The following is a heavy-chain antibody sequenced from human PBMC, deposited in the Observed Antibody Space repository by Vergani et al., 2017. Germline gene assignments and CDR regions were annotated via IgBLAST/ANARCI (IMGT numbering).Heavy chain of an antibody. J-gene: IGHJ4*02. CDR3: AKHFRGWSTDY. Sequence: QVQLVESGGGVVQRGESLRLSCATSGFTLSNYDLQWIRQGPGKGMEFVAFIHFDGSNQYYADSVQGRFTLSRDFSKNTLYLQMNSLGTDDTATYYCAKHFRGWSTDYWGQGTQVIVSS. CDR1: GFTLSNYD. D-gene: IGHD3-3*01. V-gene: IGHV3-30*02. CDR2: IHFDGSNQ.